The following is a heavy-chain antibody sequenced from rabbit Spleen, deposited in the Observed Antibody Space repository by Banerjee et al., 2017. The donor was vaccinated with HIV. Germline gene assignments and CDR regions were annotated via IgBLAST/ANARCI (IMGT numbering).Heavy chain of an antibody. Sequence: QSLEESGGDLVKPGASLTLTCTASGFSFSYNYYMCWVRQAPGKGLEWIACIYAGSSNNAYSATWAKGRFTISKTSSTTVTLQMTSLTAADTATYFCARDTSTSFSTYGMDPWGQGTLVTVS. CDR2: IYAGSSNNA. V-gene: IGHV1S40*01. CDR3: ARDTSTSFSTYGMDP. J-gene: IGHJ6*02. CDR1: GFSFSYNYY. D-gene: IGHD1-1*01.